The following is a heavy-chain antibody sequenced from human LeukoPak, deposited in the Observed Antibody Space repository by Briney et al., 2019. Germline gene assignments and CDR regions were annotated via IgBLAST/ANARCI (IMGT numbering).Heavy chain of an antibody. V-gene: IGHV3-53*01. CDR2: IYSGGST. D-gene: IGHD1-26*01. CDR1: GFTVSSNY. Sequence: TGGSLRLFCAASGFTVSSNYMSWVRQAPGKGLEWVSVIYSGGSTYYADSMKGRFTISRDNSKNTLYLQMNSLRAEDTAVYYCARDSGSYPYYYYYMDVWGKGTTVTVSS. J-gene: IGHJ6*03. CDR3: ARDSGSYPYYYYYMDV.